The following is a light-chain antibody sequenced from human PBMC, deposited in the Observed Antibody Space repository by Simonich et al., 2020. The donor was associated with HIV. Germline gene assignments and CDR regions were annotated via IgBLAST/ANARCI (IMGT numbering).Light chain of an antibody. V-gene: IGKV2D-29*02. CDR1: QSLLHSDGKTY. J-gene: IGKJ1*01. CDR3: QQSYNTPTWT. Sequence: DIVMTQTPLSLSVTPGQPASISCKSSQSLLHSDGKTYLYWYLQKPGQSPQLLMYEISNRFSGVPDRFSGSGSGTDFTLTISSLQPEDFATYYCQQSYNTPTWTFGQGTKVEIK. CDR2: EIS.